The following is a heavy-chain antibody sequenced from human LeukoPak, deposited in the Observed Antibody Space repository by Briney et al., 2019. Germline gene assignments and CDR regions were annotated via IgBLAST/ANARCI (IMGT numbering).Heavy chain of an antibody. V-gene: IGHV4-34*01. Sequence: PTETLSLTCAVYGGSFSGYYWSWIRQPPGKGLEWIGEINHSGGTNYNPSLKSRVTISVDTSKNQFSLKLSSVTAADTAVYYCARVIWAFDIWGQGTMVTVSS. CDR2: INHSGGT. CDR3: ARVIWAFDI. D-gene: IGHD3-10*01. CDR1: GGSFSGYY. J-gene: IGHJ3*02.